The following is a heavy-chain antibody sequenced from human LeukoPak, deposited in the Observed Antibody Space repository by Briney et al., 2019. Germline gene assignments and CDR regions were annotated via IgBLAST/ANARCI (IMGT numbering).Heavy chain of an antibody. V-gene: IGHV3-33*01. Sequence: GGSRRLSGAASGSTFSSYGMHWVRQAPGKGLEWVAVIWYDGSNKYYADSVKGRFTISRDNSKNTLYLQMNSLRAEDTAVYYCARGIYSNGNMNDYWGQGTLVTVSS. CDR1: GSTFSSYG. J-gene: IGHJ4*02. CDR3: ARGIYSNGNMNDY. D-gene: IGHD4-11*01. CDR2: IWYDGSNK.